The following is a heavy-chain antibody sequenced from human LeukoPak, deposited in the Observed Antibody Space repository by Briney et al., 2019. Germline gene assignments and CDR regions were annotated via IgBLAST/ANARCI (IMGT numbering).Heavy chain of an antibody. V-gene: IGHV4-59*08. D-gene: IGHD1-26*01. CDR3: ASLGGTYDY. CDR1: GGSISSYY. CDR2: ISDRGST. Sequence: SETLSFTCTVSGGSISSYYWNWVRQPPGKGLEWIGYISDRGSTNYNPSLKSRVTISGDTSRNQVSLKMRFVTAADTAVYFCASLGGTYDYWGQGTLVTVSS. J-gene: IGHJ4*02.